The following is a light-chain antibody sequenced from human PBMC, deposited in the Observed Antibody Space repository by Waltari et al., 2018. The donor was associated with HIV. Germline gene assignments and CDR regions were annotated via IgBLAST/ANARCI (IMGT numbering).Light chain of an antibody. CDR3: QQYATASFT. J-gene: IGKJ3*01. CDR1: QSVSSSY. CDR2: GAS. Sequence: EIVLTQSPGTLSLSPGERATLSCRASQSVSSSYLAWYQQKPGQAPRLLIYGASSRAAGIPDRFSGSVSGTDFSLTIRRLEPEDFAVYFCQQYATASFTFGPGTKVDIK. V-gene: IGKV3-20*01.